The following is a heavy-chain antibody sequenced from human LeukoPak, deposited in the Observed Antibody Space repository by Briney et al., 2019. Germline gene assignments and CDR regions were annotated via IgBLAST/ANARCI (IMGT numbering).Heavy chain of an antibody. V-gene: IGHV1-69*04. D-gene: IGHD6-13*01. CDR2: IIPILGIE. J-gene: IGHJ5*02. Sequence: GASVKVSCKASGGTFSSYAISWVRQAPGQGLEWMGRIIPILGIENYAQKFQGRVTITADKSTSTAYMELSSLRSEDTAVYYCARVGDPIAAAGTKNWFDPWGQGTLVTVSS. CDR3: ARVGDPIAAAGTKNWFDP. CDR1: GGTFSSYA.